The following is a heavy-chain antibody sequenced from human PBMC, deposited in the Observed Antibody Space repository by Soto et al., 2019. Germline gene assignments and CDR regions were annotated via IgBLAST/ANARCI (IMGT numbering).Heavy chain of an antibody. Sequence: LRLSCAASGFTFSSYAMSWVRQAPGKGLEWVSGISGSGGSTYYADSVKGRFTISRDNSKNTLYLQMNSLRAEDTAVYYCAILAVAGYDFDYWGQGTLVTVSS. CDR2: ISGSGGST. J-gene: IGHJ4*02. D-gene: IGHD6-19*01. CDR3: AILAVAGYDFDY. V-gene: IGHV3-23*01. CDR1: GFTFSSYA.